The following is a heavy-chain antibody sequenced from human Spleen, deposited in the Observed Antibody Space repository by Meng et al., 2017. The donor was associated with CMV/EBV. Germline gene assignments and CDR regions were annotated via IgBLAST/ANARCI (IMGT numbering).Heavy chain of an antibody. CDR2: INPSGGST. V-gene: IGHV1-46*01. J-gene: IGHJ4*02. D-gene: IGHD3-10*01. Sequence: ASVKVSCKASGYTFMDYYMYWVRQAPGQGLEWMGIINPSGGSTSYAQKFQGRVTMTRDTSTSTVYMELRGLRSEDTAVYFCARGTLRITEADYYGSGHDYWGQGTLVTVSS. CDR1: GYTFMDYY. CDR3: ARGTLRITEADYYGSGHDY.